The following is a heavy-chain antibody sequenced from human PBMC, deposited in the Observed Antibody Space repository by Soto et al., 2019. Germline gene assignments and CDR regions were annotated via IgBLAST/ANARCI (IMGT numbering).Heavy chain of an antibody. D-gene: IGHD3-22*01. CDR1: GGSISSSNW. CDR2: IYHSGST. CDR3: AREYGSSGYYFDY. Sequence: PSETLSLTCAVSGGSISSSNWWSWVRQPPGKGRERIGGIYHSGSTNYNPSLKSRVTISVDKSKNQFSLKLRSVTAADTAVYYCAREYGSSGYYFDYWGQGTLVTVSS. V-gene: IGHV4-4*02. J-gene: IGHJ4*02.